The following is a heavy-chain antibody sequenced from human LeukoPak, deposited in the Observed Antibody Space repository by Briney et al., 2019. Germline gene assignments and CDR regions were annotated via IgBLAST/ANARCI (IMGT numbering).Heavy chain of an antibody. Sequence: PGGSLRLSCAASGFILNDYGMHWVRQAPGKGLEWVADIWFDKNQHFADSVKGRFAISRGNSKNTVYLQINSLRAEDTAVYYCARDRHCVNGVCHSPPGMDVWGQGTTVTVSS. CDR3: ARDRHCVNGVCHSPPGMDV. CDR2: IWFDKNQ. J-gene: IGHJ6*02. D-gene: IGHD2-8*01. CDR1: GFILNDYG. V-gene: IGHV3-33*01.